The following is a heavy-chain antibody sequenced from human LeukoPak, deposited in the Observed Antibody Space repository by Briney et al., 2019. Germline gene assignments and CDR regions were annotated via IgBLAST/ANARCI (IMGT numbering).Heavy chain of an antibody. V-gene: IGHV1-2*02. J-gene: IGHJ4*02. D-gene: IGHD2-15*01. CDR3: ARAECSSGSCSNDY. CDR1: GYTFTGYY. CDR2: INPISGGT. Sequence: GASVKVSCKASGYTFTGYYMHWVRQAPGQGPEWMGWINPISGGTKYAQKFQGRVTMTRDASSSTAYMELSRLRSDDTAVYYCARAECSSGSCSNDYWGQGTLVTVSS.